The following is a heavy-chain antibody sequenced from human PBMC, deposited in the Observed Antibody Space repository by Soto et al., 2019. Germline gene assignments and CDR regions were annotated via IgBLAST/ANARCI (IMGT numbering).Heavy chain of an antibody. CDR2: ISYTGRT. V-gene: IGHV4-59*01. Sequence: QVQMQESGPGLVKPSETLSLTCTVSGGFLNNYYWSWIRQPPGKGLEWIGYISYTGRTTYNPSLESRVTISIDTSKNQFSLRLSSVTAADTAVYYCARTLWVETTISFDYWGREPWSPSPQ. CDR1: GGFLNNYY. CDR3: ARTLWVETTISFDY. J-gene: IGHJ4*02. D-gene: IGHD5-18*01.